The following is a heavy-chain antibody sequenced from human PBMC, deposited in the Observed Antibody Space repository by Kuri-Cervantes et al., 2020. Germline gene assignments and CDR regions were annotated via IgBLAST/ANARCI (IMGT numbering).Heavy chain of an antibody. Sequence: GESLKISCAASGFTFSSYAMHWVRQAPGKGLEWVAVISYDGSNKYYADSVKGRFTISRDNSKNTLYLQMNSLRAEDTAVYYCARPQSPGYSYGSNFDYWGQGTLVTVSS. CDR3: ARPQSPGYSYGSNFDY. D-gene: IGHD5-18*01. CDR1: GFTFSSYA. J-gene: IGHJ4*02. CDR2: ISYDGSNK. V-gene: IGHV3-30-3*01.